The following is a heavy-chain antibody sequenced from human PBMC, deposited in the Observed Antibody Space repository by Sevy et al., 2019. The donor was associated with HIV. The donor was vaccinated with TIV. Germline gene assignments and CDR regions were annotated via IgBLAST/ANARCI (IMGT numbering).Heavy chain of an antibody. CDR3: AKAGVRVGGTFDLFYFAY. V-gene: IGHV3-23*01. CDR1: GFTFSTYA. CDR2: ISGSGVTT. J-gene: IGHJ4*02. D-gene: IGHD2-15*01. Sequence: GGSLRLSCAASGFTFSTYAMSWVRQAPGKGLEWVSGISGSGVTTYYADSVNGPFTISRDNSKNTRYLHMNSLTAEDTAVYYCAKAGVRVGGTFDLFYFAYWGQGTLVTVSS.